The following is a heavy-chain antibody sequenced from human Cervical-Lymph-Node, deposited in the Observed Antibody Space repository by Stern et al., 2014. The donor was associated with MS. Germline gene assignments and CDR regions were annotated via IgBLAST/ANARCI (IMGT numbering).Heavy chain of an antibody. CDR1: GDSIRSYY. CDR3: ARRRIGYYYYFDY. CDR2: IYYSGIT. Sequence: QVQLQESGPGLVKPSETLSLTCTVSGDSIRSYYWSWIRQPPGKGLEWIGYIYYSGITSYNPSLKGRVTISVATSQNQFSLKLSSVTAADTAIYYCARRRIGYYYYFDYWGQGTPVTVSS. V-gene: IGHV4-59*01. D-gene: IGHD3-22*01. J-gene: IGHJ4*02.